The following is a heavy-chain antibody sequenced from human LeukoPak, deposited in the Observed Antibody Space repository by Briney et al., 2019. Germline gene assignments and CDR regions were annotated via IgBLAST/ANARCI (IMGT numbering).Heavy chain of an antibody. D-gene: IGHD5-12*01. CDR2: INHSGST. CDR3: AREGSWLPFDY. V-gene: IGHV4-34*01. J-gene: IGHJ4*02. Sequence: SETLSLTCAVYGGSFSGYYWSWIRQPPGKGLEWIGEINHSGSTNYNPSLKSRVTISVDTSKNQFSLKLSSVTAADTAVYYCAREGSWLPFDYWGQGTLVTVSS. CDR1: GGSFSGYY.